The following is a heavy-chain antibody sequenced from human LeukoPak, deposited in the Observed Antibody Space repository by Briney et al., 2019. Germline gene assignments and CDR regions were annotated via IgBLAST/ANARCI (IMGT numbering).Heavy chain of an antibody. CDR2: TSSSDAGT. D-gene: IGHD4-11*01. V-gene: IGHV3-23*01. CDR3: TNYRQSNFVDS. Sequence: PGGSLRLSCAAPGFTLNNYAMSWVRQAPWKGLEWVSATSSSDAGTYHADSVRGRFTISRDNSKNTLYLQMNSLRAEDTAVYYCTNYRQSNFVDSWGQGTLVTVSS. J-gene: IGHJ4*02. CDR1: GFTLNNYA.